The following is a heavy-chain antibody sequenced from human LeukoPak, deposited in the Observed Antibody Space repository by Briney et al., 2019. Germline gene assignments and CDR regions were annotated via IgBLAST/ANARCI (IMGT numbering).Heavy chain of an antibody. Sequence: ASVKVSCKASGYTFTSYYMHWVRQAPGQELEWMGIINPSGGSTSYAQKFQGRVTMTRDTSTSTVYMELSSLRSEDTAVYYCARDERDGSKQPPRLVYWGQGTLVTVSS. CDR1: GYTFTSYY. D-gene: IGHD5-24*01. V-gene: IGHV1-46*01. J-gene: IGHJ4*02. CDR2: INPSGGST. CDR3: ARDERDGSKQPPRLVY.